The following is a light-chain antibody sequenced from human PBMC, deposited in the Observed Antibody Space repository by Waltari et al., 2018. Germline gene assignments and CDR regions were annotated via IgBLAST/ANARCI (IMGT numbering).Light chain of an antibody. V-gene: IGLV2-18*02. J-gene: IGLJ7*01. CDR1: SSDLGASSC. Sequence: SALTQPPSVSKSLGQSVTISCTGTSSDLGASSCVSGYSQHPGTAPRLQIYDDRKRPAGVSDRFSGSKSGNTASLTISGLQAEDEADDYCGADRSGNTFLFGGGTRLTVL. CDR3: GADRSGNTFL. CDR2: DDR.